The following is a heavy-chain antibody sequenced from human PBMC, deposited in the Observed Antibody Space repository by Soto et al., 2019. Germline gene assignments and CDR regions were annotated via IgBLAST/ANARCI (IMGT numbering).Heavy chain of an antibody. CDR3: ATAEVDY. CDR2: MNSDGRTT. J-gene: IGHJ4*02. Sequence: PGGSLRLSCAASGFTFDGYAMHWVRQAPGEGLEWVSRMNSDGRTTNYADSLKGRFTVSRDNAKNTLYLQMNSLRAEDTAVYYCATAEVDYWGPGTLVTVSS. V-gene: IGHV3-74*01. CDR1: GFTFDGYA.